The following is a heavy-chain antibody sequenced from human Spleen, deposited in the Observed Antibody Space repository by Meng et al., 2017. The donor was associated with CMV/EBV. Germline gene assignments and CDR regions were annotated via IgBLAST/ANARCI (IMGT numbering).Heavy chain of an antibody. CDR1: GLTCTGYS. J-gene: IGHJ4*02. V-gene: IGHV1-2*02. Sequence: GLTCTGYSMHWVRPSPGEGIEWIGWIKPNRGGTKYAQKYQGRVNMTRDTSISPAYMELRRLRSDDTAVYYCARPSTGGGSYSPFDYWGQGTLVTVSS. D-gene: IGHD1-26*01. CDR2: IKPNRGGT. CDR3: ARPSTGGGSYSPFDY.